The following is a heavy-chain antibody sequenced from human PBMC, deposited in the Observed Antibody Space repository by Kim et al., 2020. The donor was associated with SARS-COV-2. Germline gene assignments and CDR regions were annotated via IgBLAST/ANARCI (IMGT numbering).Heavy chain of an antibody. V-gene: IGHV1-69*01. Sequence: FQGRVTMTADESTSTAYMELSSLRSEDTAVYYCARDYDPPVYYYYYGMDVWGQGTTVTVSS. J-gene: IGHJ6*02. CDR3: ARDYDPPVYYYYYGMDV. D-gene: IGHD3-16*01.